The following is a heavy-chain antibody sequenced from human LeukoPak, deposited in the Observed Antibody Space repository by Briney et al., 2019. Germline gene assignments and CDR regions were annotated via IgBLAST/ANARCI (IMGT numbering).Heavy chain of an antibody. CDR1: GGSINSYY. D-gene: IGHD2-15*01. CDR3: AREEDTLDAFDI. CDR2: IYYSGST. V-gene: IGHV4-59*01. J-gene: IGHJ3*02. Sequence: SETLSLTCTVSGGSINSYYWSWIRQPPGKGLEWIGYIYYSGSTNYNPSLKSRVTISVDTSKNQFSLKLSSVTAADTAVYYCAREEDTLDAFDIWGQGTMVTVSS.